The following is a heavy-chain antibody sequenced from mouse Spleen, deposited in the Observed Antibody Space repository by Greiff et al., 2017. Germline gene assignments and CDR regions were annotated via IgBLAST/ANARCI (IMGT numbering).Heavy chain of an antibody. CDR1: GFTFSDYG. V-gene: IGHV5-17*01. D-gene: IGHD2-4*01. CDR3: ARDYYDYDRYYFDY. J-gene: IGHJ2*01. Sequence: EVQGVESGGGLVKPGGSLKLSCAASGFTFSDYGMHWVRQAPEKGLEWVAYISSGSSTIYYADTVKGRFTISRDNAKNTLFLQMTSLRSEDTAMYYCARDYYDYDRYYFDYWGQGTTLTVSS. CDR2: ISSGSSTI.